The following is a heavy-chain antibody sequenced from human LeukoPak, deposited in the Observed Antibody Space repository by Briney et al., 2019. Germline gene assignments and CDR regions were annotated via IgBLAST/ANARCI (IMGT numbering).Heavy chain of an antibody. V-gene: IGHV4-39*01. CDR3: ARRKYYYDSSGYYYVPDY. Sequence: SETLSLTCTVSGGSISSSSYYWGWIRQPPGKGLEWIGSIYYSGSTYYNPSLKSRVTISVDTSKNQFSLKLSSVTAADTAVYYCARRKYYYDSSGYYYVPDYWGQGTLFTVSS. J-gene: IGHJ4*02. CDR1: GGSISSSSYY. D-gene: IGHD3-22*01. CDR2: IYYSGST.